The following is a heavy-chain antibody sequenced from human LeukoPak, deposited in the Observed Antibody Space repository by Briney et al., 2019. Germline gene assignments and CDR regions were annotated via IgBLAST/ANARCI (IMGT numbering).Heavy chain of an antibody. V-gene: IGHV4-30-4*01. J-gene: IGHJ4*02. D-gene: IGHD4-17*01. CDR2: IFYSGSS. CDR1: DDSVSSADYY. CDR3: ARSGYGDLYFDS. Sequence: PSETLSLTCTVSDDSVSSADYYWSRIRQPPGKGLEWIAYIFYSGSSYYNPSLKSRLTISIDTSKYQFSLKLNSVTAADTAVYYCARSGYGDLYFDSWGQGALVTVSS.